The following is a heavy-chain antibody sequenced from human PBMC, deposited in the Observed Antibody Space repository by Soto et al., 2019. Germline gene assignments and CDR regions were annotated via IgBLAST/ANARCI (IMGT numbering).Heavy chain of an antibody. V-gene: IGHV4-4*02. D-gene: IGHD5-12*01. Sequence: LSLTCTVSGGSISSSNWWSWVRQPPGTGLEWIGEIYHSGSTNYNQSLKSRVTISVDKSKNQFSLKLSSVTAADTAVYYCSRVYSGYDANDYWGQGTLVTVSS. CDR3: SRVYSGYDANDY. J-gene: IGHJ4*02. CDR1: GGSISSSNW. CDR2: IYHSGST.